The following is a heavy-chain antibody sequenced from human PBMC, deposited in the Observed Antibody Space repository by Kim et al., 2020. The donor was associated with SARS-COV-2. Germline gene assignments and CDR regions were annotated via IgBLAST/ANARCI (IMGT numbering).Heavy chain of an antibody. CDR3: ARNGVAGDYFGYYYGMDV. CDR2: IIPIFGTA. D-gene: IGHD4-17*01. CDR1: GGTFSSYA. V-gene: IGHV1-69*13. J-gene: IGHJ6*02. Sequence: SVKVSCKASGGTFSSYAISWVRQAPGQGLEWMGGIIPIFGTANYAQKFQGRVTITAEESTSTAYMELSSLRSEDTAGYYCARNGVAGDYFGYYYGMDVWGQGTTVTVSS.